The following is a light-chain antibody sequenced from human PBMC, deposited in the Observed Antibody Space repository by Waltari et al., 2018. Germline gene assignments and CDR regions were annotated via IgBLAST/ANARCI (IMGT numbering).Light chain of an antibody. CDR1: SSDVGGYNY. V-gene: IGLV2-14*03. J-gene: IGLJ2*01. CDR3: SSYRSTSYTSSTSVV. Sequence: QSALTQPASVSGSPGQSISISCTGTSSDVGGYNYVSWYQQTPGKAPKLLIYDVSNRPSGVSDRFSGSKSGNTASLTISGLQAEDEADYYCSSYRSTSYTSSTSVVFGGGTKLTVL. CDR2: DVS.